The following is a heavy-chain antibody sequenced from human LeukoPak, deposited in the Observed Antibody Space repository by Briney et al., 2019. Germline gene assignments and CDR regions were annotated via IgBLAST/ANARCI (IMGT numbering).Heavy chain of an antibody. V-gene: IGHV3-74*01. CDR1: GFTFSTYW. CDR3: ARGNPHLGY. D-gene: IGHD1-14*01. Sequence: GGSLRLSCSASGFTFSTYWMHWVRQAPGKGLVWVSRNPDGTTTSYADSVKGRFTISRDNAKDTVYLQMNSLRAEDTAVYYCARGNPHLGYWGQGTLVTVSS. J-gene: IGHJ4*02. CDR2: NPDGTTT.